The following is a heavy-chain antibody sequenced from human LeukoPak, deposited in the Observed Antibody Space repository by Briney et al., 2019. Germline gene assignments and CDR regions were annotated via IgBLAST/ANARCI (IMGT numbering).Heavy chain of an antibody. CDR1: GFTFSNYW. J-gene: IGHJ4*02. D-gene: IGHD3-22*01. CDR2: ISYDGSNK. V-gene: IGHV3-30*03. CDR3: ATADYYDSSGFDY. Sequence: PGGSLRLSCAASGFTFSNYWMTWVRQAPGKGLEWVAVISYDGSNKYYADSVKGRFTISRDNSKNTLYLQMNSLRAEDTAVYYCATADYYDSSGFDYWGQGTLVTVSS.